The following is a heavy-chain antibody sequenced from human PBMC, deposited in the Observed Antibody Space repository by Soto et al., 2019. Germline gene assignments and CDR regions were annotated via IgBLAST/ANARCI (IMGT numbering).Heavy chain of an antibody. CDR1: GYSFTSYW. Sequence: GESLKISCKGSGYSFTSYWIGWVRQMPGKGLEWMGIIYPGDSDTRYSPSFQGQVTISADKSISTAYLQWSSLKASDTAMYYCARHFPPITGTTSHYYYYYMDVWGKGTTVTVSS. D-gene: IGHD1-7*01. J-gene: IGHJ6*03. CDR3: ARHFPPITGTTSHYYYYYMDV. V-gene: IGHV5-51*01. CDR2: IYPGDSDT.